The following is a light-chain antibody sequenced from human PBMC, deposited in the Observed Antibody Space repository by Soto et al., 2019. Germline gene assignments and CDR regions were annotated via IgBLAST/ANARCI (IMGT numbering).Light chain of an antibody. J-gene: IGKJ1*01. Sequence: DTQLTQSPSTLSAFVGDRVTITCRASQSISNWLAWYHQQPGKAPKLLIYKASSLESCVPSRFSCSGSGTEFTLTISSLQTDDFATYYCQQYNSTFGQGTKVEIK. CDR3: QQYNST. CDR2: KAS. V-gene: IGKV1-5*03. CDR1: QSISNW.